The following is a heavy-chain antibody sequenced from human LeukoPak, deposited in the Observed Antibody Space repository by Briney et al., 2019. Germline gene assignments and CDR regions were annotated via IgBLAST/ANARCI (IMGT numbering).Heavy chain of an antibody. CDR1: GFTVSSNY. V-gene: IGHV3-66*01. D-gene: IGHD1-14*01. CDR3: ARKGITAFFDY. J-gene: IGHJ4*02. Sequence: GGSLRLSCSASGFTVSSNYMSWVRQAPGKGLEWVSVIYSGGSTYYADSMKGRFTTSRDNSKNTLYLQVNSLRAEDTAVYYCARKGITAFFDYWGQGTLVTVSS. CDR2: IYSGGST.